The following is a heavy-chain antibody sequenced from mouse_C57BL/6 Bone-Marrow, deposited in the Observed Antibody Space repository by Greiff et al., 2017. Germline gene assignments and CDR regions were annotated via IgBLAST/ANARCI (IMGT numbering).Heavy chain of an antibody. D-gene: IGHD2-3*01. V-gene: IGHV8-8*01. J-gene: IGHJ4*01. Sequence: QVTLKECGPGILQPSQTLSLTCSFSGFSLSTFGMGVVWIRQPSGKGLEWLAHIWWDDDKYYNTALKSRLTISKDPSNNQVFLTIANVDTAETATYYCARIAPIYDSYPLYAMDYWGQGTSVTVSS. CDR2: IWWDDDK. CDR3: ARIAPIYDSYPLYAMDY. CDR1: GFSLSTFGMG.